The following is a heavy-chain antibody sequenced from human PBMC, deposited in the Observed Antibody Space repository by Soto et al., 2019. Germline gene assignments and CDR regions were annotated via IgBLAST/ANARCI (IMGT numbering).Heavy chain of an antibody. D-gene: IGHD1-7*01. CDR2: ISGYNGNT. V-gene: IGHV1-18*01. CDR3: ARTDLKLRGLDY. Sequence: QVQLVQSGTEVRKPGASVKVSCKASGYTFTSYGINWVRQAPGQGLEWMGWISGYNGNTDYVQRLQDRVTMTTDTSTRTAYMELRNLRSDDSAVYDCARTDLKLRGLDYWGQGTLVTVSS. CDR1: GYTFTSYG. J-gene: IGHJ4*02.